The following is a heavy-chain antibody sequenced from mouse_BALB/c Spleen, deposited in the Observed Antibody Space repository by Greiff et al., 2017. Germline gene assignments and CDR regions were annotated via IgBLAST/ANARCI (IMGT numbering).Heavy chain of an antibody. Sequence: EVMLVESGGGLVQPGGSLKLSCAASGFTFSSYTMSWVRQTPEKRLEWVAYISNGGGSTYYPDTVKGRFTISRDNAKNTLYLQMSSLKSEDTAMYYCARHRYGAMDYWGQGTSVTVSS. CDR2: ISNGGGST. J-gene: IGHJ4*01. CDR1: GFTFSSYT. D-gene: IGHD2-10*02. CDR3: ARHRYGAMDY. V-gene: IGHV5-12-2*01.